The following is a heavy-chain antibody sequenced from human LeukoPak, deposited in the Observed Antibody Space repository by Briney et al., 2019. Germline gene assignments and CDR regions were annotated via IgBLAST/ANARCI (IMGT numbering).Heavy chain of an antibody. CDR3: AKHYGGNSGLFDY. J-gene: IGHJ4*02. CDR1: VDSISRYY. Sequence: SETLSLTCTVSVDSISRYYWSWIRQPAGKGLEWIGRIYTSGSTNYNPSLKSRVTISVDTSKNQFSLKLSSVTAADTAVYYCAKHYGGNSGLFDYWGQGTLVTVSS. CDR2: IYTSGST. V-gene: IGHV4-4*07. D-gene: IGHD4-23*01.